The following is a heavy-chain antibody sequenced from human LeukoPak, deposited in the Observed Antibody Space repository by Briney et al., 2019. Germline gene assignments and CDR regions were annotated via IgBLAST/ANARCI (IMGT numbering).Heavy chain of an antibody. D-gene: IGHD2-15*01. Sequence: GGSLRLSCAASGFTVSSNSMSWVRQAPGKGLEWVSVIYSGGTTYYADSVKGRFTISKDNSKNTLYRQMNSLRAEDKAIYHCATRLCSTSGCRDYSKYSLDIWGRGTTVTVSS. CDR1: GFTVSSNS. V-gene: IGHV3-66*01. CDR2: IYSGGTT. CDR3: ATRLCSTSGCRDYSKYSLDI. J-gene: IGHJ6*04.